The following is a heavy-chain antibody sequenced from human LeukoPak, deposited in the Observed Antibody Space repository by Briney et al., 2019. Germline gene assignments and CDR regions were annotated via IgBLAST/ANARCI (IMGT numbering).Heavy chain of an antibody. V-gene: IGHV3-48*04. CDR1: GFTFSKYS. CDR3: ARDLIGYCSSTSCSATAAGHDFDY. D-gene: IGHD2-2*01. CDR2: ISSSGSTI. Sequence: PGRSLRLSCVASGFTFSKYSMNWVRQAPGKGLEWVSYISSSGSTIYYADSVKGRFTISRDNAKNSLYLQMNSLRAEDTAVYYCARDLIGYCSSTSCSATAAGHDFDYWGQGTLVTVSS. J-gene: IGHJ4*02.